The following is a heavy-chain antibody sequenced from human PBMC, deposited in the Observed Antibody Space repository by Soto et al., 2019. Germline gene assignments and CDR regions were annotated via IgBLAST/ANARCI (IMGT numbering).Heavy chain of an antibody. Sequence: QVQLQESGPGLVKPSQTLSLTCTVSGGSISSGDYYWSWIRQPPGKGLEWIGYIYYSGSTYYNPSLQSRVTISVDTSKTQFSLKLSSVTAADTAVYYCARGRDTAMVSIGWFAPWGQGTLVTVSS. D-gene: IGHD5-18*01. CDR2: IYYSGST. J-gene: IGHJ5*02. CDR1: GGSISSGDYY. V-gene: IGHV4-30-4*01. CDR3: ARGRDTAMVSIGWFAP.